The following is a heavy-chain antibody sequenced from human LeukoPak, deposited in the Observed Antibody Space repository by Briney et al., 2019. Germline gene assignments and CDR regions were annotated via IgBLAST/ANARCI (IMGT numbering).Heavy chain of an antibody. D-gene: IGHD1-26*01. CDR3: AREEWELQAYGWFDP. J-gene: IGHJ5*02. CDR1: GGSISSYY. V-gene: IGHV4-59*01. Sequence: SETLSLTCTVSGGSISSYYWSWIRQPPGKGLEWIGYIYYSGSTNYNPSLKSRVTISVDTSKNQFSLKLSSVTAADTAVYYCAREEWELQAYGWFDPWGQGTLVTVSS. CDR2: IYYSGST.